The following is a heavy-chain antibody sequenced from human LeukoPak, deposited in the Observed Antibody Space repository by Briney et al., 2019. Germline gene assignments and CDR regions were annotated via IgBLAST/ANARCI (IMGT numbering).Heavy chain of an antibody. V-gene: IGHV1-2*02. J-gene: IGHJ6*02. CDR3: AREGAPGSPFYYYGMDV. CDR1: GYTFTGYY. Sequence: EASVKVSCKASGYTFTGYYMHWVRQAPGQGLEWMGWINPNSGGTNYAQKFQGRVTMTRDTSISTAHMELSRLRSDDTAVYYCAREGAPGSPFYYYGMDVWGQGTTVTVSS. CDR2: INPNSGGT. D-gene: IGHD4/OR15-4a*01.